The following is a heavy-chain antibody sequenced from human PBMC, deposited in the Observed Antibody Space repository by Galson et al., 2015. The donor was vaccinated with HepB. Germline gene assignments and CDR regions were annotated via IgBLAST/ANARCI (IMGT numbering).Heavy chain of an antibody. CDR1: GGTFSSYT. D-gene: IGHD3-22*01. V-gene: IGHV1-69*02. Sequence: SVKVSCKASGGTFSSYTISWVRQAPGQGLEWMGRIIPILGIANYAQKFQGRVTITADKSTSTAYMELSSLRSEDTAVYYCASNWGYYDSSGYYYWYFDLWGRGTLVTVS. CDR2: IIPILGIA. CDR3: ASNWGYYDSSGYYYWYFDL. J-gene: IGHJ2*01.